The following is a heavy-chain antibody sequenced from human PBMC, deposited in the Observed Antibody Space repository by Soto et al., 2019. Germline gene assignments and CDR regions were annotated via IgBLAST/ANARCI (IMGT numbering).Heavy chain of an antibody. D-gene: IGHD3-3*01. CDR2: ISWNSGSI. J-gene: IGHJ4*02. V-gene: IGHV3-9*01. Sequence: EVQLVESGGGLVQPGRSLRLSCAASGFTFDDYAMHWVRQAPGKGLEWVSGISWNSGSIGYADSVKGRFTISRDNAKNSLYQQMNSLRAEDTALYYCAKAINYDFWRYFDYWGQGTLVTVSS. CDR3: AKAINYDFWRYFDY. CDR1: GFTFDDYA.